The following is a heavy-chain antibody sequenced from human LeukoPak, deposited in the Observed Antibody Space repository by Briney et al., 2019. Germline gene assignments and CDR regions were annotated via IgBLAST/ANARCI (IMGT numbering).Heavy chain of an antibody. CDR2: IYTSGST. CDR1: GGSISSYY. J-gene: IGHJ6*03. V-gene: IGHV4-4*09. Sequence: SETLSLTCTVSGGSISSYYWSWIRQPPGKGLDWSGYIYTSGSTNYNPSLKSRVTISVDTSKNQFSLKLSSVTAADTAVYYCARRPTYYYYMDVWGKRTMVTVSS. CDR3: ARRPTYYYYMDV.